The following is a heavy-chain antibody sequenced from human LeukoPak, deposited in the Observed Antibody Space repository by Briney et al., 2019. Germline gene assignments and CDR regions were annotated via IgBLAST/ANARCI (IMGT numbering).Heavy chain of an antibody. J-gene: IGHJ6*02. CDR1: GFTFSDYW. V-gene: IGHV3-33*08. D-gene: IGHD1/OR15-1a*01. Sequence: GGSLRLSCAASGFTFSDYWIHWVRQAPGKGLEWVAVIWYDGSKQYYADSVKGRFTISRDNSKNTLYLQMNSLRAEDTAVFYCARDQTGTDFGMDIWGQGTTVSVSS. CDR3: ARDQTGTDFGMDI. CDR2: IWYDGSKQ.